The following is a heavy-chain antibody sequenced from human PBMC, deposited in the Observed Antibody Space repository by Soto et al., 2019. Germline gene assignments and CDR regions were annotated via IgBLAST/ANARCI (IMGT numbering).Heavy chain of an antibody. CDR3: AHTTVSGRQWPFDY. D-gene: IGHD3-10*01. J-gene: IGHJ4*02. Sequence: QITLKESGPTLVKPTQTLTLTCSVSGFSLSSSEVGVGWIRQPPGKALEWLALIFWDDDKRYSPSLKSRLTITKDTSTNQVVLTMTKMDPVDAGTYYCAHTTVSGRQWPFDYWGQGTLVTVSS. CDR2: IFWDDDK. V-gene: IGHV2-5*02. CDR1: GFSLSSSEVG.